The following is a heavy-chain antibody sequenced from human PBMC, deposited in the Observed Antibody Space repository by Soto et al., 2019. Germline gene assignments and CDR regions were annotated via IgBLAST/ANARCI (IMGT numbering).Heavy chain of an antibody. CDR1: GYTFTSYG. D-gene: IGHD3-9*01. V-gene: IGHV1-18*01. CDR2: ISAYNGNT. Sequence: ASVKVSCKASGYTFTSYGISWVRQAPGQGLEWMGWISAYNGNTNYAQKLQGRVTMTTDTSTSTAYMELRSLRSDDTAVYYCARDWHYDILTGPDNWFDPWGQGILVTVSS. J-gene: IGHJ5*02. CDR3: ARDWHYDILTGPDNWFDP.